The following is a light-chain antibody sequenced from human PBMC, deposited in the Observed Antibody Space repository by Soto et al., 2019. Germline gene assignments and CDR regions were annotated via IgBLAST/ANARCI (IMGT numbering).Light chain of an antibody. CDR2: AAS. J-gene: IGKJ4*01. V-gene: IGKV1-5*01. CDR1: QSSTSW. Sequence: IQMTHSPSNLSAYIGYIFPLTCRASQSSTSWLAWYQQKPGKAPNLLIYAASTLQSGVPSRFSGSGSETDFTLTISSLQPEDFATYFCQQLNSYPLTFGGGTKVDIK. CDR3: QQLNSYPLT.